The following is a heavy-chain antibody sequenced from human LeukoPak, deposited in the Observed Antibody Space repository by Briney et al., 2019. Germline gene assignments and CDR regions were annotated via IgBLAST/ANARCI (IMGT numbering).Heavy chain of an antibody. CDR3: AKSDHGFWTGYKK. Sequence: GGSLRLSCAASGFTFSNYAMSWVRQAPGKGLEWVSAITASGDGTYYADSVKDRFTIYRDNSRNTLYLQMNSPRADDTAVYYCAKSDHGFWTGYKKWGQGTLVTVSP. CDR2: ITASGDGT. D-gene: IGHD3/OR15-3a*01. J-gene: IGHJ4*02. V-gene: IGHV3-23*01. CDR1: GFTFSNYA.